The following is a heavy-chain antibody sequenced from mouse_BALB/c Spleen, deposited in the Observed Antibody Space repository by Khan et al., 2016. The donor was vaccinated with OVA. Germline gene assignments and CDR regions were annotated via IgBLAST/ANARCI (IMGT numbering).Heavy chain of an antibody. D-gene: IGHD2-1*01. J-gene: IGHJ3*01. V-gene: IGHV9-3-1*01. Sequence: QSQLVQSGPELKKPGETVKMSCKASGYTFTNYGMNWMKQAPGKGLKWMGWINTYTGEPTYADDFKGRFAFSLETSASTAYLQINTLKNEDTATYCCSRSNGNYWFGYWGQGTLVTVSA. CDR2: INTYTGEP. CDR1: GYTFTNYG. CDR3: SRSNGNYWFGY.